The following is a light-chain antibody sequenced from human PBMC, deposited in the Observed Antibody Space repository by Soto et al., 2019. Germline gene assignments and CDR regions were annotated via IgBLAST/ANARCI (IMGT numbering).Light chain of an antibody. CDR3: LQHYSYPWS. CDR2: DAS. Sequence: IHMTLSPSSLSASVGYRVTITCRASQGIRNDLGWYQQKQGRAPKRLIYDASNLQSGVPSRFSGSGYGTEFTLTISSLQTEDFATYSCLQHYSYPWSFGQGTKVDIK. CDR1: QGIRND. J-gene: IGKJ1*01. V-gene: IGKV1-17*01.